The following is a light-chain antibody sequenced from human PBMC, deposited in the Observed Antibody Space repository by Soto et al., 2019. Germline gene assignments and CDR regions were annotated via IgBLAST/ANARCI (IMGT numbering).Light chain of an antibody. CDR1: QSISSW. CDR2: KAS. Sequence: DIQMTQSPSTLSASVGDRVTITCRASQSISSWLAWYQQKPGKAPKVLIYKASSLESGVPSRFSGSGSGTEFTLTISSLQPDDFATYYCQQYNSYPLTFGGGNKVEIK. CDR3: QQYNSYPLT. V-gene: IGKV1-5*03. J-gene: IGKJ4*01.